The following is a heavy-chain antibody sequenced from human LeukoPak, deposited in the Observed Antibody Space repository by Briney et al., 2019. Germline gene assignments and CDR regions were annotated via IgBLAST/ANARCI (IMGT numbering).Heavy chain of an antibody. CDR2: ISYDGSNK. J-gene: IGHJ4*02. Sequence: GGSLRLSCAASGFTFSSYAMHWVRQAPGKGLEWVAVISYDGSNKYYADSVKGRFTISRDNSKNTLYLQMNSLRAEDTAVHYCARDDHGDYSHWGQGTLVTVSS. CDR3: ARDDHGDYSH. CDR1: GFTFSSYA. V-gene: IGHV3-30-3*01. D-gene: IGHD4-17*01.